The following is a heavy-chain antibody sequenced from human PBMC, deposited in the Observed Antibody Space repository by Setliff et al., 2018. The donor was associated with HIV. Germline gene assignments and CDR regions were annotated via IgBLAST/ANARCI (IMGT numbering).Heavy chain of an antibody. CDR3: ARVDYYDSSGYWHFDY. J-gene: IGHJ4*02. Sequence: ASVKVSCKASGYSFTAYGISWVRQAPGQGFEWMGWINIDSGHTNFAQKFQGRVTITRDTSASTAYLELSSLRSEDTAVYYCARVDYYDSSGYWHFDYWGQGTLVTVSS. CDR2: INIDSGHT. V-gene: IGHV1-18*01. CDR1: GYSFTAYG. D-gene: IGHD3-22*01.